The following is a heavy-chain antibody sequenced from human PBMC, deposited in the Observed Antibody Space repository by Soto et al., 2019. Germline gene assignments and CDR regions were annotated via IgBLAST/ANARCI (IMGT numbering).Heavy chain of an antibody. J-gene: IGHJ5*02. CDR3: AHIPPMVPFDP. CDR2: IYWDDDK. Sequence: QITLKESGPTLVKPTQTLTLTCTFSGLSLSTSGVRVGWIRQPPGKALEWLALIYWDDDKRYSPSLKSRRTITKDTAKNQVVPTMTNMDPVDTATYYCAHIPPMVPFDPWGQGTLVTVSS. CDR1: GLSLSTSGVR. V-gene: IGHV2-5*02. D-gene: IGHD3-10*01.